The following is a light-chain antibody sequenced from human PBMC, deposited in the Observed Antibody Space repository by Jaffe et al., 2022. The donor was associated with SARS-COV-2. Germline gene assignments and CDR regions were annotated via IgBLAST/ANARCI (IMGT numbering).Light chain of an antibody. CDR3: QQRSS. Sequence: EIVLTQSPATLSLSPGERATLSCRASQSVGSYLAWYQQKDGQAPRLFIYDASNRATGIPARFSGNGSGTDFTLTISSLEPEDFAVYFCQQRSSFGQGTRLEIK. CDR2: DAS. CDR1: QSVGSY. J-gene: IGKJ5*01. V-gene: IGKV3-11*01.